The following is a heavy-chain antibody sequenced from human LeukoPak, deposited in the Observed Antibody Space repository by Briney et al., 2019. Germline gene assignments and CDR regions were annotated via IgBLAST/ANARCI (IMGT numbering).Heavy chain of an antibody. D-gene: IGHD6-6*01. CDR3: ARHRVEYSSSSRINYYYYYYMDV. Sequence: PSETLSLTCTVSGGSISSYYWSWIRQPPGKGLEWIGYIYTSGSTNYNPSPKSRVTISVDTSKNQFSLKLSSVTAADTAVYYCARHRVEYSSSSRINYYYYYYMDVWGKGTTVTVSS. CDR2: IYTSGST. V-gene: IGHV4-4*09. CDR1: GGSISSYY. J-gene: IGHJ6*03.